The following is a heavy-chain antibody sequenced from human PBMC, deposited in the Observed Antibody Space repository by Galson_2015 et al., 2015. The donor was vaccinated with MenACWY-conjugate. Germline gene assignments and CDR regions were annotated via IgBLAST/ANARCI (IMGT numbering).Heavy chain of an antibody. CDR1: GFTFSNHW. D-gene: IGHD1-26*01. CDR3: AKSRGASFYFDS. Sequence: SLRLSCAASGFTFSNHWMHWVRHVPGKGLVWVSRIDSGGSRTVYADSVQGRFTISRDNAKNTLYLQMNSLRAEDTAVFYCAKSRGASFYFDSWGQGTLVTVSS. J-gene: IGHJ4*02. V-gene: IGHV3-74*01. CDR2: IDSGGSRT.